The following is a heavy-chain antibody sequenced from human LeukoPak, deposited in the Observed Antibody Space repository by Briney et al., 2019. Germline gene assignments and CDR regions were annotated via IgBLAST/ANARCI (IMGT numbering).Heavy chain of an antibody. V-gene: IGHV1-8*03. CDR2: MNPNSGNT. J-gene: IGHJ6*03. CDR1: GYTFTSYD. CDR3: ARGSTTLTFRNMDV. D-gene: IGHD4-17*01. Sequence: ASVKVSCKASGYTFTSYDINWVRQATGQGLEWMGWMNPNSGNTGYAQKFQGRVTITRNTSISTAYMELSSLRSEDTAVYYCARGSTTLTFRNMDVWGKGTTVTVSS.